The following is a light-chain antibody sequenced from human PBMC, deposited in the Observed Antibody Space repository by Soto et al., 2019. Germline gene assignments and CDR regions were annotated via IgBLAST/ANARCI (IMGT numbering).Light chain of an antibody. J-gene: IGLJ1*01. CDR2: DNS. CDR3: QSYDSRVSNSYV. CDR1: SSNLGAGYD. V-gene: IGLV1-40*01. Sequence: QSVLTQPPSVSGAPGQTVTISCTGSSSNLGAGYDVHWYQQLPGTAPKLFIYDNSNRTSGFPDRFSGSKSGTSASLAITGLQAEYGADYYCQSYDSRVSNSYVFGTGTKLTVL.